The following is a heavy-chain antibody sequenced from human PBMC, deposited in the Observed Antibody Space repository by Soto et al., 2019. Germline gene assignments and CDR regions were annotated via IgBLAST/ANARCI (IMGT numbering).Heavy chain of an antibody. J-gene: IGHJ4*02. V-gene: IGHV1-18*01. CDR3: ARDLGGFPDY. D-gene: IGHD5-12*01. Sequence: QVQLVQSGAEVKKPGASVKVSCKASGYTFTSYGISWVRQAPGQGLEWMGWISGHTGNTYFAQKLQGRVTMTTDTSTSTAYMDLRSLRSDDTAVYYCARDLGGFPDYWGQGTLVTVSS. CDR1: GYTFTSYG. CDR2: ISGHTGNT.